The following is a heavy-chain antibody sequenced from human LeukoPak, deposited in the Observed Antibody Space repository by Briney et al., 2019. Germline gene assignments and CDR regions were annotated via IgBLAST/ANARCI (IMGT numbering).Heavy chain of an antibody. CDR3: AKANVDNYYFDY. J-gene: IGHJ4*02. Sequence: GGSLRLSCAASGFTFSSYAMSWVRQAPGKGLEWVSAISGSGGNTYYADSVKGRFTISRDNSKNTLYLQMNSLRAEDTAVYYCAKANVDNYYFDYWGQGTLVTVSS. D-gene: IGHD5-12*01. CDR2: ISGSGGNT. V-gene: IGHV3-23*01. CDR1: GFTFSSYA.